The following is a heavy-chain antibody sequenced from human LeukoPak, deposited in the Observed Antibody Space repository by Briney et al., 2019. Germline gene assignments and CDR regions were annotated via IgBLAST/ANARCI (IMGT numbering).Heavy chain of an antibody. J-gene: IGHJ6*03. Sequence: ASVKVSCKASGYTFTSYGISWVRQAPGQGLEWMGWISAHNGNTNYAQKLQGRVTMTTDTSTSTAYMELRSLRSDDTAVYYCARTEGNGSGSYRWKHYYYYMDVWGKGTTVTISS. CDR1: GYTFTSYG. CDR2: ISAHNGNT. D-gene: IGHD3-10*01. CDR3: ARTEGNGSGSYRWKHYYYYMDV. V-gene: IGHV1-18*01.